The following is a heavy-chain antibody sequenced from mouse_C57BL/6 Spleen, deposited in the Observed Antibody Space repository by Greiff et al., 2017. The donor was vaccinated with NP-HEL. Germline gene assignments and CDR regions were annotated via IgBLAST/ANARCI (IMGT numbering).Heavy chain of an antibody. CDR1: GYAFSSSW. J-gene: IGHJ3*01. CDR2: IYPGDGDT. V-gene: IGHV1-82*01. D-gene: IGHD2-5*01. Sequence: VKLMESGPELVKPGASVKISCKASGYAFSSSWMNWVKQRPGKGLEWIGRIYPGDGDTNYNGKFKGKATLTADKSSSTAYMQLSSLTSEDSAVYFCARWSYSNYPFAYWGQGTLVTVSA. CDR3: ARWSYSNYPFAY.